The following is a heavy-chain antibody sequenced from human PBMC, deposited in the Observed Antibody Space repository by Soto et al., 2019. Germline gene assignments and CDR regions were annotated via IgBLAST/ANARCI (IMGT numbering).Heavy chain of an antibody. CDR3: AREGSRSYSGVFHFDY. J-gene: IGHJ4*02. CDR2: ISTYNGIT. D-gene: IGHD1-26*01. Sequence: QVQLVQSGAEVKKPGASVKVSCKASGYTYTTYGISWVRQAPGQGLEWMGWISTYNGITTYAQKLQGRVTMTTDTSTSTAYKELRTLRSDDTAVYYCAREGSRSYSGVFHFDYWGQGTLVTVSS. CDR1: GYTYTTYG. V-gene: IGHV1-18*04.